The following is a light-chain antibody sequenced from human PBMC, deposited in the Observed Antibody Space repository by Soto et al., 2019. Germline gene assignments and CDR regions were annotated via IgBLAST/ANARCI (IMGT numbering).Light chain of an antibody. CDR2: AAS. V-gene: IGKV3-20*01. CDR1: QTINNNF. J-gene: IGKJ1*01. Sequence: EIVMTQSPGTLSLSPGERATLSCRASQTINNNFLGWYQQKPGQPPRLLIFAASHRATGIPDRFSGSGSGTDFTLTISRLEPGDFGVYYCHQYGVSPKTFGQGTTVELK. CDR3: HQYGVSPKT.